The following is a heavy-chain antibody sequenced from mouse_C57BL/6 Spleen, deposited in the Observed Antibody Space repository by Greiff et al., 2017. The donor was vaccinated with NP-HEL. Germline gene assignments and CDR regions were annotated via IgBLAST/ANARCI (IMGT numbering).Heavy chain of an antibody. CDR2: ISYDGSN. Sequence: EVKLVESGPGLVKPSQSLSLTCSVTGYSITSGYYWNWIRQFPGNKLEWMGYISYDGSNNYNPSLKNRISITRDTSKNQFFLKLNSVTTEDTATYYCARDPIYYDYDEGFADWGQGTLVTVSA. J-gene: IGHJ3*01. CDR1: GYSITSGYY. CDR3: ARDPIYYDYDEGFAD. D-gene: IGHD2-4*01. V-gene: IGHV3-6*01.